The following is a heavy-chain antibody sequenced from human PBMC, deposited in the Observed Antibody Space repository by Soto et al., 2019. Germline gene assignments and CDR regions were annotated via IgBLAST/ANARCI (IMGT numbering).Heavy chain of an antibody. Sequence: PSETLSLTCTVSGGSVSSGSYYWSWIRQPPGKGLEWIGYIYYSGSTNYNPSLKSRVTISVDTSKNQFSLKLSSVTAADTAVYYCARELATGGVYNWFDPRGQGTLVTVSS. CDR3: ARELATGGVYNWFDP. J-gene: IGHJ5*02. D-gene: IGHD2-8*02. V-gene: IGHV4-61*01. CDR1: GGSVSSGSYY. CDR2: IYYSGST.